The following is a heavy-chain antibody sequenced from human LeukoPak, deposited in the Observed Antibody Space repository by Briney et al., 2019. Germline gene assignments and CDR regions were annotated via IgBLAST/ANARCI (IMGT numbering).Heavy chain of an antibody. CDR1: GFTFSSYT. J-gene: IGHJ4*02. CDR3: AREPAANSDFDY. V-gene: IGHV3-30-3*01. D-gene: IGHD1-1*01. Sequence: GRSLRLSCAASGFTFSSYTMHWVRQAPGKGLEWVAVISYDGSNKYYADSVKGRFTISRGNSKNTLYLQMNSLRAEDTAVYYCAREPAANSDFDYWGQGTLVTVSS. CDR2: ISYDGSNK.